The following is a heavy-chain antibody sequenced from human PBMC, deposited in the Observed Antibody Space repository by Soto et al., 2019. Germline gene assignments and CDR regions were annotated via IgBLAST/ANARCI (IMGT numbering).Heavy chain of an antibody. J-gene: IGHJ4*02. V-gene: IGHV3-48*01. Sequence: EVQLVESGGGLVQPGGSLRLSCAASGFSFSSYSMNWVRQVPGKGLEWVSYISGSGTSIYYADSVKGRFTISRDNAKNSLYLQMNSLRGEDTAVYYCANSAWSGYSHAYWGQGTLVTVSS. CDR3: ANSAWSGYSHAY. D-gene: IGHD3-3*01. CDR1: GFSFSSYS. CDR2: ISGSGTSI.